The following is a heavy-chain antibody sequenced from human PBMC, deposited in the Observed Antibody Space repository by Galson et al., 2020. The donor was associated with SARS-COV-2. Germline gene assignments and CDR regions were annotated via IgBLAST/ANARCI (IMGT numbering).Heavy chain of an antibody. J-gene: IGHJ4*02. CDR3: AKDHRYYDSKVYVDY. Sequence: GESLKIPCAASGFTFRSYGMHWVRQTPGKGLEWVAVIWYDGSNKYYADSVKGRFTISRDNSKNTLYLQMNSLRAEDTAVYYCAKDHRYYDSKVYVDYWGQGTLVTISS. D-gene: IGHD5-12*01. CDR2: IWYDGSNK. CDR1: GFTFRSYG. V-gene: IGHV3-33*06.